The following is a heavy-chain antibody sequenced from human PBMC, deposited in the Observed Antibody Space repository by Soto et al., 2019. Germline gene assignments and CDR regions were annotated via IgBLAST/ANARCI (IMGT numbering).Heavy chain of an antibody. D-gene: IGHD2-15*01. CDR3: ARGSMDIVVVVAANDAFDI. CDR2: ISAYNGNT. V-gene: IGHV1-18*01. CDR1: GYTFISYG. J-gene: IGHJ3*02. Sequence: ASVKVSCKASGYTFISYGISWVRQAPGQGLEWMGWISAYNGNTNYAQKLQGRVTMTTDTSTSTAYMELRSLRSDDTAVYYCARGSMDIVVVVAANDAFDIWGQGTMVTVSS.